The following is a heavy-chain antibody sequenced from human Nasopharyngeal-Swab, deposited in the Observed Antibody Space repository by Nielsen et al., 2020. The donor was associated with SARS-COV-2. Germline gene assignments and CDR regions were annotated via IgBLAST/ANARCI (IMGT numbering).Heavy chain of an antibody. V-gene: IGHV1-2*02. CDR2: INPNSGGT. D-gene: IGHD5-24*01. CDR3: ARAPEKATIMGDF. Sequence: WVRQAPGQGLEWMGWINPNSGGTNYAQKFQGRVTMTRDTSINTAYMELSRLRSDDTAVYYCARAPEKATIMGDFWGQGTQVTVSS. J-gene: IGHJ4*02.